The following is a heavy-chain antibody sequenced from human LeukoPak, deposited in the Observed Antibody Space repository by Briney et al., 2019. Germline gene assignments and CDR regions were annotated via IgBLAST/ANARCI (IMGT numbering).Heavy chain of an antibody. V-gene: IGHV1-46*01. CDR2: INPGGGST. J-gene: IGHJ3*02. CDR1: GYTFTSYY. Sequence: ASVKVSCKASGYTFTSYYMHWVRQAPGQGLEWMGIINPGGGSTSYAQKFQGRVTMTRDTSTSTVYMELSSLRCEDTAVYYCARVKPNYYDSSAYGTFDIWVQGTMVTVSS. D-gene: IGHD3-22*01. CDR3: ARVKPNYYDSSAYGTFDI.